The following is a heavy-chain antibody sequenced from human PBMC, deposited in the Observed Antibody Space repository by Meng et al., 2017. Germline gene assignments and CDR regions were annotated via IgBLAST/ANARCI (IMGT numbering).Heavy chain of an antibody. CDR3: ARGRAALQWLAD. CDR2: ISYDGSNK. V-gene: IGHV3-30*01. Sequence: VELLGFGGGGVQPGRSLRLSCAASGFTFSSYAMHWVRQAPGKGLEWVAVISYDGSNKYYADSVKGRFTISRDNSKNTLYLQMNSLRAEDTAVYYCARGRAALQWLADWGQGTLVTVSS. J-gene: IGHJ4*02. CDR1: GFTFSSYA. D-gene: IGHD6-19*01.